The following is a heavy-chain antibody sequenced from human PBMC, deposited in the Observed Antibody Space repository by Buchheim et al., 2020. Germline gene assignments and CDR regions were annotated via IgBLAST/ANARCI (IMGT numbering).Heavy chain of an antibody. Sequence: QVQLVESGGGVVQPGRSLRLSCAASGFTFSSYGMHWVRQAPGKGLEWVEVISYDGSNKYYADSVRGRFTISRDNSKNTLYLQMNSLRAEDTAVYYCAKSSKAYYDFWSGPDYWGQGTL. CDR2: ISYDGSNK. D-gene: IGHD3-3*01. V-gene: IGHV3-30*18. CDR3: AKSSKAYYDFWSGPDY. J-gene: IGHJ4*02. CDR1: GFTFSSYG.